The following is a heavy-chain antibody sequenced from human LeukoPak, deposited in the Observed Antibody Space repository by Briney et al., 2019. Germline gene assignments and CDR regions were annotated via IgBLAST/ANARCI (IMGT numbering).Heavy chain of an antibody. CDR3: AKDGHSSGYSLDY. Sequence: PGGSLRLSCAASGFTFTRYDMHWVRQAPGKGLEWVSTISGSGGSTYYADSVKGRFTISRDNSKNTLYLQMNSLRAEDTAVYYCAKDGHSSGYSLDYWGQGTLVTVSS. J-gene: IGHJ4*02. D-gene: IGHD3-22*01. V-gene: IGHV3-23*01. CDR1: GFTFTRYD. CDR2: ISGSGGST.